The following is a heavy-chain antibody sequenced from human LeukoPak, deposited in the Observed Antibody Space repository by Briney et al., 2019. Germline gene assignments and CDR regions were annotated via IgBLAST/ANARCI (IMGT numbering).Heavy chain of an antibody. Sequence: PGGSVRLSCAASGFTFSSYAMTWVRQAPGMGLEWVSTIRGGWGSTYYADSVKGRFTISRDNSKNTLYLQMNNLRAEDTAVYYCAKDHRVGQLLLLPWGQRTLVTVSS. D-gene: IGHD2-15*01. CDR1: GFTFSSYA. J-gene: IGHJ5*02. CDR3: AKDHRVGQLLLLP. V-gene: IGHV3-23*01. CDR2: IRGGWGST.